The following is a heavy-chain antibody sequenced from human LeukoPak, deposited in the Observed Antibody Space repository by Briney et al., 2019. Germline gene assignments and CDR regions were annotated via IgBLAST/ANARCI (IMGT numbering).Heavy chain of an antibody. D-gene: IGHD4-17*01. CDR3: ARGVYGVYATRY. V-gene: IGHV1-8*01. Sequence: ASVKVPCKASGYTFTSYDINWVRQATGQGLEWMGWMNPNSGNTGYAQKFQGRVTMTRNTSISTAYMELSSLRSEDTAVYYCARGVYGVYATRYWGQGTLVTVSS. CDR2: MNPNSGNT. CDR1: GYTFTSYD. J-gene: IGHJ4*02.